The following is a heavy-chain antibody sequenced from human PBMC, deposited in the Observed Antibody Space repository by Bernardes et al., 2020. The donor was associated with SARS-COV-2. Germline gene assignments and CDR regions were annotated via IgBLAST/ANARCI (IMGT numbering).Heavy chain of an antibody. V-gene: IGHV3-66*04. CDR3: ARRPGIAVAGTGVTFDI. D-gene: IGHD6-19*01. Sequence: GGSLRLSCAASGFTVSSNYMSWVRQAPGKGLEWVSVIYSGGSTYYADSVKGRFTISRDNSKNTLYLQMNSLRAEDTAVYYCARRPGIAVAGTGVTFDIWGQGTMVTVSS. CDR1: GFTVSSNY. J-gene: IGHJ3*02. CDR2: IYSGGST.